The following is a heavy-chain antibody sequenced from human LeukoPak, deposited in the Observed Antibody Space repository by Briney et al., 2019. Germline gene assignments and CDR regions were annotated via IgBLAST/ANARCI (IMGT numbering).Heavy chain of an antibody. D-gene: IGHD3-10*01. Sequence: ASVKVSCKASGYTFTSYGISWVRQAPGQGLEGMGWISAYNGNTNYAQKLQGRVTTTTDTSTRTAYMELRSLRSDDTAVYYCARDSGSGSYYPAYYYYMDVWGKGTTVTVSS. V-gene: IGHV1-18*01. CDR2: ISAYNGNT. CDR3: ARDSGSGSYYPAYYYYMDV. J-gene: IGHJ6*03. CDR1: GYTFTSYG.